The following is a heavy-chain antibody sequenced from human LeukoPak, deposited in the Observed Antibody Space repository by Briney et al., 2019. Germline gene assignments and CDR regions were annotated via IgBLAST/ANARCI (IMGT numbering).Heavy chain of an antibody. CDR2: INVDGSEK. V-gene: IGHV3-7*01. J-gene: IGHJ6*04. Sequence: GGSLRLSCAASGFTFSNYWMTWVRRTPGKGLEWVATINVDGSEKKYVDSAKGRFTISRDNAKNSLYLQMNSLRAEDTAVYYCAELGITMIGGVWGKGTTVTISS. D-gene: IGHD3-10*02. CDR1: GFTFSNYW. CDR3: AELGITMIGGV.